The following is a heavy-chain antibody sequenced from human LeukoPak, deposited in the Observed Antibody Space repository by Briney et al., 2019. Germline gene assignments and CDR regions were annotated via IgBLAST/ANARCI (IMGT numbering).Heavy chain of an antibody. CDR2: IIPIFGTA. Sequence: GASVKVSCKASGGTFSSYAISWVRQAPGQGLEWMGGIIPIFGTANYAQKFQGRVTITADESTSTAYMELSSLRSEDTAVYYCARVLRGSTVTTWFVPWFDPWGQGTLVTVSS. CDR3: ARVLRGSTVTTWFVPWFDP. CDR1: GGTFSSYA. D-gene: IGHD4-17*01. J-gene: IGHJ5*02. V-gene: IGHV1-69*13.